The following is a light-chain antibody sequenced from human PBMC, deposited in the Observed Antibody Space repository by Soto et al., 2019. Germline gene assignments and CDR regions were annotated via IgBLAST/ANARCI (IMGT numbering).Light chain of an antibody. J-gene: IGKJ1*01. CDR3: QFYGDPSKT. V-gene: IGKV3-20*01. Sequence: VLTQSPGTLSLSAVERATLSCRASQSVSNNFLAWYQQKPGQAPRLLIFDASTRATGIPDRFTGSGSGTDFTLTISRLEPEDFAVYYCQFYGDPSKTFGQGTKVDIK. CDR2: DAS. CDR1: QSVSNNF.